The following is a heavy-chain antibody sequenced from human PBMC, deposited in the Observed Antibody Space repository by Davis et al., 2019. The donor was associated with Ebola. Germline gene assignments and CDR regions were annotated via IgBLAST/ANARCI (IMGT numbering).Heavy chain of an antibody. V-gene: IGHV4-59*01. CDR1: TASIRTYY. CDR3: AREKGVNWNYEDYYYGMDV. Sequence: SQTLSLTCPVSTASIRTYYWSWIRQTPGKRLEWIGYMSHNGAADYNPSFKSRVTISVDTSKNQFSLKLSSVTAADTAVYYCAREKGVNWNYEDYYYGMDVWGQGTTVTVSS. D-gene: IGHD1-7*01. J-gene: IGHJ6*02. CDR2: MSHNGAA.